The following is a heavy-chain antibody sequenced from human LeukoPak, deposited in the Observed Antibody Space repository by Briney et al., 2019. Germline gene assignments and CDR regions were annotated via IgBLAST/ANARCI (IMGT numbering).Heavy chain of an antibody. V-gene: IGHV3-7*01. CDR1: GFTFSLYW. J-gene: IGHJ4*02. Sequence: GGSLRLSCAASGFTFSLYWMTWVRQAPGKGLEWVANIKQDRSEKYYVDSVKGRFTISRDNAKNSLYLQMNNLRVEDTAVYYCARDGDTSGLDYWGQGMLVTVSS. CDR2: IKQDRSEK. D-gene: IGHD2-15*01. CDR3: ARDGDTSGLDY.